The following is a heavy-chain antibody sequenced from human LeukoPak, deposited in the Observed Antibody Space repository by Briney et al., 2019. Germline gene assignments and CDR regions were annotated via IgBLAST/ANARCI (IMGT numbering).Heavy chain of an antibody. D-gene: IGHD7-27*01. CDR2: INCIGGNA. V-gene: IGHV3-20*01. Sequence: GGSLRLSCEASGFTLGDYGMSWVRQAPGKGLEWVAGINCIGGNAVYADSVKGRFTLSRDNANNTLYLLMNRLRAEDTALYHCAENWGTFSWFFDLWGRGTLVTVSS. CDR1: GFTLGDYG. CDR3: AENWGTFSWFFDL. J-gene: IGHJ2*01.